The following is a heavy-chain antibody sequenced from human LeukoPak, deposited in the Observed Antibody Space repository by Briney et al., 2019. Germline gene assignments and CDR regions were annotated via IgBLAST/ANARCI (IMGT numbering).Heavy chain of an antibody. Sequence: PSETLSLTCTVSGGSISSYYWSWIRQPPGKGLEWIGEINHSGSTNYNPSLKSRVTISVDTSKNQSSLKLSSVTAADTAVYYCARVPNCSSTSCYTEAFDIWGQGTMVTVSS. CDR2: INHSGST. CDR3: ARVPNCSSTSCYTEAFDI. V-gene: IGHV4-34*01. D-gene: IGHD2-2*02. J-gene: IGHJ3*02. CDR1: GGSISSYY.